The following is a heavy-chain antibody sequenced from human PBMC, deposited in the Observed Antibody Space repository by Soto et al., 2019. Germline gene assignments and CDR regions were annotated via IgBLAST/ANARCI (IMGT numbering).Heavy chain of an antibody. J-gene: IGHJ4*02. CDR2: ISGSGGST. CDR1: GFTFSSYA. Sequence: GGSLRLSCAASGFTFSSYAMSWVRQAPGKGLEWVSAISGSGGSTYYADSVKGRFTISRDNSKNTLYLQMNSRRAEDTAVYYCAKGLRWSGILAEFDYWGQGPLVTVSS. V-gene: IGHV3-23*01. D-gene: IGHD3-10*01. CDR3: AKGLRWSGILAEFDY.